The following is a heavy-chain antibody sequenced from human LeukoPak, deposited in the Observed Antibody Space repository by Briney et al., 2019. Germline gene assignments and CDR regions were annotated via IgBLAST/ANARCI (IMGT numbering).Heavy chain of an antibody. D-gene: IGHD6-13*01. J-gene: IGHJ4*02. V-gene: IGHV4-59*01. Sequence: PGGSLRLSCAASGFTFSSYGMHWVRQPPGKGLEWIGYIYYSGSTNYNPSLKSRVTISVDTSKNQFSLKLSSVTAADTAVYYCASVRSWYGDFDYWGQGTLVTVSS. CDR3: ASVRSWYGDFDY. CDR1: GFTFSSYG. CDR2: IYYSGST.